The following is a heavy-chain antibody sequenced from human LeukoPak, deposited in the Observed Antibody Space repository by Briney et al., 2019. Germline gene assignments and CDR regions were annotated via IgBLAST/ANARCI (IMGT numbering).Heavy chain of an antibody. V-gene: IGHV3-23*01. CDR2: IRASGGAT. D-gene: IGHD3-10*01. Sequence: GGSLRLSCAASGFTFSSYNMNWVRQAPGKGLEWVSGIRASGGATYYADSVKGRFTISRDNSKNTLYLEVISLTAEDTAVYYCAKDDAWLRFGEWSQGTLVTVSS. CDR1: GFTFSSYN. CDR3: AKDDAWLRFGE. J-gene: IGHJ4*02.